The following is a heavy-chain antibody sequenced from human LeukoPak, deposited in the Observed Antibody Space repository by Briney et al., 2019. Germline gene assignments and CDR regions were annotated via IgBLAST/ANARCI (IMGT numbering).Heavy chain of an antibody. J-gene: IGHJ5*02. CDR1: GGSISSSSYY. D-gene: IGHD3-3*01. V-gene: IGHV4-39*07. Sequence: SETLSLTCTVSGGSISSSSYYWGWIRQPPGKGLEWIGSIYYSGSTYYNPSLKSRVTISVDTSKNQFSLKLSSVTAADTAVYYCAKSVEWLPNWFDPWGQGTLVTVSS. CDR3: AKSVEWLPNWFDP. CDR2: IYYSGST.